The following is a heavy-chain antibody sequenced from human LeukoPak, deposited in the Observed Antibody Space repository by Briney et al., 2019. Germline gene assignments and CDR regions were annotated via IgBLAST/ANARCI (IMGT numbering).Heavy chain of an antibody. CDR3: ARGGSGSYYRPYYYYYMDV. Sequence: SETLSPTCAVYGGSFSGYYWSWIRQPPGKGLEWIGEINHSGSTNYNPSLKSRVTISVDTSKNQFSLKLSSVTAADTAVYYCARGGSGSYYRPYYYYYMDVWGKGTTVTISS. CDR2: INHSGST. D-gene: IGHD3-10*01. J-gene: IGHJ6*03. V-gene: IGHV4-34*01. CDR1: GGSFSGYY.